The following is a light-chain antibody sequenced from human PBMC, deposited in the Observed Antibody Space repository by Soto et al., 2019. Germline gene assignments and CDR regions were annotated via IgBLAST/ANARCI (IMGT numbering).Light chain of an antibody. Sequence: QSALTQPASVSGSPGQSITISCTGSSSDIGDYDYVSWYQQHPGKAPKLMIYEVSKRPSGVPDRFSGSKPGNTASLTVSGLQAEDEADYYCSSHAGSNNYVFGTGTKVTVL. CDR3: SSHAGSNNYV. CDR1: SSDIGDYDY. V-gene: IGLV2-8*01. CDR2: EVS. J-gene: IGLJ1*01.